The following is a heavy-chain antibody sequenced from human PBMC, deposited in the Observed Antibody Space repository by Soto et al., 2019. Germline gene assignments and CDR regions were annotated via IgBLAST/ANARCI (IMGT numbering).Heavy chain of an antibody. Sequence: GASVKVSCKASGYTFTSYGISWVRQAPGQGLEWMGWISAYNGNTNYAQKLQGRVTMTTDTSTSTAYMELRSLRSDDTAVYYCARERLIAVACIGRFDPWGQGTLVTVSS. CDR1: GYTFTSYG. CDR2: ISAYNGNT. J-gene: IGHJ5*02. CDR3: ARERLIAVACIGRFDP. V-gene: IGHV1-18*04. D-gene: IGHD6-13*01.